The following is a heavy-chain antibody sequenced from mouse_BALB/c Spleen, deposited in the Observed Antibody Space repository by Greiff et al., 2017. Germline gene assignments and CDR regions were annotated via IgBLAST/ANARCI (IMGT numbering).Heavy chain of an antibody. CDR3: ARRDGNYWYFDV. CDR2: ISDGGSYT. CDR1: GFTFSDYY. V-gene: IGHV5-4*02. D-gene: IGHD2-1*01. Sequence: EVQVVESGGGLVKPGGSLKLSCAASGFTFSDYYMYWVRQTPEKRLEWVATISDGGSYTYYPDSVKGRFTISRDNAKNNLYLQMSSLKSEDTAMYYCARRDGNYWYFDVWGAGTTVTVSS. J-gene: IGHJ1*01.